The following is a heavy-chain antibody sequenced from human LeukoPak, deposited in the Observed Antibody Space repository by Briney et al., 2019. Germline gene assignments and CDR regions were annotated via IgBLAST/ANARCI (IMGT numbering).Heavy chain of an antibody. Sequence: GGSLRLSCAASGFTFDDYAMHWVRQAPGKGLEWVSGISWNSGSIGYADSVKGRFTISRDYAKNSLYLQMNSLRAEGTALYYCAKGAYYYDSSGNNWFDPWGQGTLVIVSS. CDR2: ISWNSGSI. D-gene: IGHD3-22*01. V-gene: IGHV3-9*01. J-gene: IGHJ5*02. CDR1: GFTFDDYA. CDR3: AKGAYYYDSSGNNWFDP.